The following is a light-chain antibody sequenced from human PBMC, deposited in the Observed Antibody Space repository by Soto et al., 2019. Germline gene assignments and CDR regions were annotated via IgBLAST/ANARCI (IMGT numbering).Light chain of an antibody. CDR3: SSYTSSSTLV. CDR2: EVS. J-gene: IGLJ2*01. V-gene: IGLV2-14*01. CDR1: SSDVGGYNY. Sequence: QSVLIQPASVSGSPGQSITISCTGTSSDVGGYNYVSWYQQHPGKAPKLMIYEVSNRPSGVSNRFSGSKSGNTASLTISGLQAEDEADYYCSSYTSSSTLVFGGGTKVTVL.